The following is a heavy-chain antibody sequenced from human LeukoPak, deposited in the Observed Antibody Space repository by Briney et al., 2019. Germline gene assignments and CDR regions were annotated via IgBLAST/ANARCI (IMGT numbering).Heavy chain of an antibody. J-gene: IGHJ4*02. CDR1: GFTFSSSA. CDR2: ISNNGGYT. V-gene: IGHV3-23*01. Sequence: PGGSLRLSCAASGFTFSSSAMSWVRQAPGKGLEWVSAISNNGGYTYYADSVQGRFTISRDNSKSTLCLQMNSLRVEDTAVYYCAKERDPSGYSFGLDYWGQGALVTVSS. CDR3: AKERDPSGYSFGLDY. D-gene: IGHD5-18*01.